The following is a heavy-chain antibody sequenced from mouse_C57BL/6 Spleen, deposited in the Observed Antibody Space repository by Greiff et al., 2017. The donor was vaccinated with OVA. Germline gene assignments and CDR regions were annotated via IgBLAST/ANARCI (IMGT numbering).Heavy chain of an antibody. CDR1: GFTFSDYG. J-gene: IGHJ2*01. CDR2: ISSGSSTI. CDR3: ARRTTVVAPFDY. Sequence: DVKLVESGGGLVQPGGSLKLSCAASGFTFSDYGMHWVRQAPEKGLEWVAYISSGSSTIYYADTVKGRFTISRDNAKNTLFLQMTSLRSEDTAMYYCARRTTVVAPFDYWGQGTTLTVSS. V-gene: IGHV5-17*01. D-gene: IGHD1-1*01.